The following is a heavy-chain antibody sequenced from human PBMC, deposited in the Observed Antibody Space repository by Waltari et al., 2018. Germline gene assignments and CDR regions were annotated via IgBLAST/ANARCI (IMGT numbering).Heavy chain of an antibody. Sequence: EVQLLGSGGGCVQAGGSLRVSWVAAGSMFACSAVGWVRQAPGKGLEWVSGISGSGGTTYYAASVKGRLTISRDNSNDTVYLQMNSLTAEDTAVYYCAKTQDFDFWSGSYFDHWGQGALVNVFS. J-gene: IGHJ4*02. CDR2: ISGSGGTT. CDR3: AKTQDFDFWSGSYFDH. CDR1: GSMFACSA. D-gene: IGHD3-3*01. V-gene: IGHV3-23*01.